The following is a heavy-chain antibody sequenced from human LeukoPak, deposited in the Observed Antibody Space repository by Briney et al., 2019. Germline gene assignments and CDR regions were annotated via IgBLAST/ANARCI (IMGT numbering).Heavy chain of an antibody. CDR1: GYSISSGYY. CDR3: ARDGRFPPEVLPRYFDY. D-gene: IGHD1-26*01. V-gene: IGHV4-38-2*02. CDR2: IYHSGST. Sequence: SETLSLTCTVSGYSISSGYYWGWIRQPPGKGLEWIGSIYHSGSTYYNPSLKSRVTISVDTSKNQFSLQLSSVTAADTAVYYCARDGRFPPEVLPRYFDYWGQGTLVTVSS. J-gene: IGHJ4*02.